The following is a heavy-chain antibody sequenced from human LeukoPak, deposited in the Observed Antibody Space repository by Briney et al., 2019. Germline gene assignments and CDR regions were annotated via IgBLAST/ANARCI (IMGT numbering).Heavy chain of an antibody. J-gene: IGHJ3*02. CDR3: ASDSSSWYADAFDI. CDR1: GFTFSSYS. V-gene: IGHV3-21*01. Sequence: KPGGFLRLSCAASGFTFSSYSMNWVRQAPGKGLEWVSSISSSSSYIYYADSVKGRFTISRDNAKNSLYLQMNSLRAEDTAVYYCASDSSSWYADAFDIWGQGTMVTVSS. D-gene: IGHD6-13*01. CDR2: ISSSSSYI.